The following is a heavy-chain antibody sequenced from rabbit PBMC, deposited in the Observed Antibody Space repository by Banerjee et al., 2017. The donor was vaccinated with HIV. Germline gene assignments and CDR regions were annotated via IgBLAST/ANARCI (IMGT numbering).Heavy chain of an antibody. V-gene: IGHV1S45*01. Sequence: QEQLVESGGGLVKPGGTLTLTCTASGFTISSGYYMCWVRQAPGKGLEWIACIYAGSSGSTYYASWAKGRFTISKTSSTTVTLQMTSLTAADTATYFCARDLAGVIGWNFNLWGQGTLVTVS. D-gene: IGHD4-1*01. J-gene: IGHJ4*01. CDR1: GFTISSGYY. CDR2: IYAGSSGST. CDR3: ARDLAGVIGWNFNL.